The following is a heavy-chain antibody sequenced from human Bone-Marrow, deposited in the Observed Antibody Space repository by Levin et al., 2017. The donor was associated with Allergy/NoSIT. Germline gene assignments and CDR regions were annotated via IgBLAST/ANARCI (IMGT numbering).Heavy chain of an antibody. CDR3: AKFSTGWYGDS. Sequence: GGSLRLSCKVSGSSLTELSMHWVRQAPGKGLEWMGGFDPEDGKTIYAQKFQGRLTMTEDTSTDTAYMELSSLRSEDTAFYYCAKFSTGWYGDSWGQGTLVTVSS. J-gene: IGHJ4*02. V-gene: IGHV1-24*01. CDR1: GSSLTELS. CDR2: FDPEDGKT. D-gene: IGHD6-19*01.